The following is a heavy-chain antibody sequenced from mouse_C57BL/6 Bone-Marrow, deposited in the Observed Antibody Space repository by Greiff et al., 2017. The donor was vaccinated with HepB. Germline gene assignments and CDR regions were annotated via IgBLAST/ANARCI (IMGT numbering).Heavy chain of an antibody. J-gene: IGHJ1*03. D-gene: IGHD1-1*01. Sequence: VQGVESGPGLVAPSQSLSITCTVSGFSLTSYAISWVRQPPGKGLEWLGVIWTGGGTNYNSALKSRLSISKDNSKSQVFLKMNSLQTDDTARYYCARGFTTVVARNWYFDVWGTGTTVTVSS. V-gene: IGHV2-9-1*01. CDR1: GFSLTSYA. CDR2: IWTGGGT. CDR3: ARGFTTVVARNWYFDV.